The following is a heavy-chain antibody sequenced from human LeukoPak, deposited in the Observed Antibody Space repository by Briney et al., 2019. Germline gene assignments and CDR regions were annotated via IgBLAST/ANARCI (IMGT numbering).Heavy chain of an antibody. J-gene: IGHJ4*02. CDR3: ARHGVHQNYDY. V-gene: IGHV4-39*01. CDR1: GGSISHNNYY. Sequence: PSETHSLTCTVSGGSISHNNYYWAWIRQPPGKRLQWIGRIYYSGSTYYNPSLKSRVTISVDTSKNQFSLMLSSVTAADTAVYYCARHGVHQNYDYWGQGTLVTVSS. D-gene: IGHD1-1*01. CDR2: IYYSGST.